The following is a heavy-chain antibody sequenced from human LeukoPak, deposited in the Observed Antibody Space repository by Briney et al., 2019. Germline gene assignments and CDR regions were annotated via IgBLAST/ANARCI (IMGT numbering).Heavy chain of an antibody. J-gene: IGHJ4*02. CDR2: ISSSDSTI. D-gene: IGHD5-24*01. CDR3: ARTIEMATISYFDY. CDR1: GFTFSNYA. Sequence: GGSLRLSCAASGFTFSNYAMSWVRQAPGKGLEWVSYISSSDSTIYYADSVKGRFTISRDNAKNSLYLQMNSLRAGDTAVYYCARTIEMATISYFDYWGQGTLVTVSS. V-gene: IGHV3-48*03.